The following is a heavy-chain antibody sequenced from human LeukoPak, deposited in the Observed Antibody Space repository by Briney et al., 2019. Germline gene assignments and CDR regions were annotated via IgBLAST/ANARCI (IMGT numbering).Heavy chain of an antibody. D-gene: IGHD6-13*01. J-gene: IGHJ4*02. CDR2: IRYDASNK. CDR1: GFSFSSYG. V-gene: IGHV3-30*02. Sequence: GCALRLSCVPSGFSFSSYGMLWVRQAPAKGLESVAFIRYDASNKYYADSVKGRFTISRDNSKNTLSLQMNSLRAEDTAVYYCAIRNTPGLPAAESAYWGQGTLVTVSA. CDR3: AIRNTPGLPAAESAY.